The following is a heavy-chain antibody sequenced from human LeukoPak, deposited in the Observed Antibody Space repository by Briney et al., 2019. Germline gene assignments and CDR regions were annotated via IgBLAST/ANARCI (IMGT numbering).Heavy chain of an antibody. Sequence: SETLFLTCTVSGGSISSYYWSWIRQPPGKGLEWIGYICYSGSTNYNPSLKSRVTISVDTSKNQFSLKLSSVTAADTAVYYCARGRTVSPADYWGQGTLVTVSS. CDR3: ARGRTVSPADY. CDR1: GGSISSYY. V-gene: IGHV4-59*01. J-gene: IGHJ4*02. CDR2: ICYSGST. D-gene: IGHD4-17*01.